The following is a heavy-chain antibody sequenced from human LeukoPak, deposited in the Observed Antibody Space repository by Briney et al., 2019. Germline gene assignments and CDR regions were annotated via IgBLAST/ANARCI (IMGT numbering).Heavy chain of an antibody. J-gene: IGHJ4*02. CDR3: AKVGFSEMEWLLYSDH. Sequence: GGSLRLSCAGSGFTFSSYWMHWVRQAPGKGLVWVSRIKSDGSSTSYADSVKGRFTIARDNAKNTLYLQMNSLRPEDTAVYYCAKVGFSEMEWLLYSDHWGQGTLVTVSS. CDR1: GFTFSSYW. CDR2: IKSDGSST. V-gene: IGHV3-74*01. D-gene: IGHD3-3*01.